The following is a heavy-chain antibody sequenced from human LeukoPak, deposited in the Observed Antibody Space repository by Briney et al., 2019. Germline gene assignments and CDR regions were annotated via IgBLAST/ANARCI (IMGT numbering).Heavy chain of an antibody. D-gene: IGHD6-13*01. Sequence: SETLSLTCTVSGGSISSYYWSWIRQPPGKGLEWIGYIYYSGSTNYNPSLKSRVTISLDTSKSQFSLKLSSVTAADTAVYYCARGIAVAPSLRNWFDPWGQGTLVTVSS. CDR2: IYYSGST. V-gene: IGHV4-59*01. CDR3: ARGIAVAPSLRNWFDP. CDR1: GGSISSYY. J-gene: IGHJ5*02.